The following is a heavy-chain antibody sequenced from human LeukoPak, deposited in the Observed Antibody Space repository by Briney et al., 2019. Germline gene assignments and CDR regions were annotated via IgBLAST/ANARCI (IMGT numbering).Heavy chain of an antibody. CDR2: INWNGGST. Sequence: GGSLRLSCAASGFTFDDYGMSWVRQAPGKGLEGVSGINWNGGSTVYADSVKGRFTISRDNAKNSLYLQMNSLRAEDTALYYCARGVAARGPQINHFYYYYYYMDVWGKGTTVTVSS. V-gene: IGHV3-20*04. D-gene: IGHD6-6*01. CDR3: ARGVAARGPQINHFYYYYYYMDV. J-gene: IGHJ6*03. CDR1: GFTFDDYG.